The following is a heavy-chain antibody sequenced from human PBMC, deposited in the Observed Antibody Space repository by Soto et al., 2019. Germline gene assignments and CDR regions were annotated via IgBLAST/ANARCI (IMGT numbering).Heavy chain of an antibody. J-gene: IGHJ5*02. CDR3: ARDQIAAAGT. CDR2: IIPIFGTA. CDR1: RGTFSSYA. D-gene: IGHD6-13*01. V-gene: IGHV1-69*13. Sequence: ASVQVSCNASRGTFSSYAISWVRQAPGQGLEWMGGIIPIFGTANYAQKFQGRVTITADESTSTAYMELSSLRSEDTAVYYCARDQIAAAGTWGQGTLVTVSS.